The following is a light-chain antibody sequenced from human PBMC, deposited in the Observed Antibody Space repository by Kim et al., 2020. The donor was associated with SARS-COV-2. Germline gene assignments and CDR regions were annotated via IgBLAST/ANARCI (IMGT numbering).Light chain of an antibody. Sequence: SYELTQPPSVSVSPGQTARITCSGDKLGDKYACWYQQKPGQSPVLVIYQDSKRPSGIPERFSGSNSGNTATLTISGTQAMEEADYYCQAWDSSTGVFGTGTKVTVL. CDR2: QDS. J-gene: IGLJ1*01. V-gene: IGLV3-1*01. CDR1: KLGDKY. CDR3: QAWDSSTGV.